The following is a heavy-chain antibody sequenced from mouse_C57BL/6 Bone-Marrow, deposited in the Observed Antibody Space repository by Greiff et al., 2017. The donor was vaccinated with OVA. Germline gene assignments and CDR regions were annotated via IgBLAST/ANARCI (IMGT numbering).Heavy chain of an antibody. CDR2: IYPGSGST. CDR1: GYTLTSYW. J-gene: IGHJ4*01. D-gene: IGHD2-5*01. CDR3: ARGSKGYAMDY. Sequence: VQLQQPGAELVKPGASVKMSCKASGYTLTSYWITWVKQRPGQGLEWIGDIYPGSGSTNYNEKFKSKATLTVDTSSSTAYMQLSSLTSEDSAVYYCARGSKGYAMDYWGQGTSVTVSS. V-gene: IGHV1-55*01.